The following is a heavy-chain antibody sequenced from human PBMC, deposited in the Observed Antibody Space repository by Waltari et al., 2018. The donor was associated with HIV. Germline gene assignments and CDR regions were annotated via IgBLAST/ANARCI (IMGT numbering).Heavy chain of an antibody. CDR3: ARDQHYGGNHAFDI. Sequence: QVQLVQSGAEVKKPGSSVKVSCKAPRGPFSTYAITWVRQAAGQGLEWMGGIIPIFGTANDAQKFQGRVTITADESTSTAYMELSSLRSEDTAVYYCARDQHYGGNHAFDIWGQGTMVTVSS. D-gene: IGHD2-15*01. V-gene: IGHV1-69*13. J-gene: IGHJ3*02. CDR1: RGPFSTYA. CDR2: IIPIFGTA.